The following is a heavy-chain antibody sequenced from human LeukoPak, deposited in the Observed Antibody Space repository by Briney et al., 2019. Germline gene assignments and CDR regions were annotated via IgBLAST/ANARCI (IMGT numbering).Heavy chain of an antibody. Sequence: SETLSLTCTVSGGSISSYYWSWIRQPRGKGLEWIGYIYYSGSTNYNPSLKSRVTISVDTSKNQFSLKLSSATAADTAVYYCARASSGYRFGALDIWGQGTMVTVSS. J-gene: IGHJ3*02. CDR1: GGSISSYY. CDR3: ARASSGYRFGALDI. CDR2: IYYSGST. V-gene: IGHV4-59*01. D-gene: IGHD5-18*01.